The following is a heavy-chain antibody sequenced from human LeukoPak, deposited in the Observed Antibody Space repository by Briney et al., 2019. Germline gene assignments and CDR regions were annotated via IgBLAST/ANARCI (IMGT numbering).Heavy chain of an antibody. J-gene: IGHJ4*02. CDR2: ISGSGGST. CDR3: ARDCTNGVCYDPDY. D-gene: IGHD2-8*01. Sequence: GGSLRLSCAASGFTFSSYAMSWVRQAPGKGLEWVSAISGSGGSTYYADSVKGRFTISRDNSKNTLYLQMNSLRAEDTAVYYCARDCTNGVCYDPDYWGQGTLVTVSS. CDR1: GFTFSSYA. V-gene: IGHV3-23*01.